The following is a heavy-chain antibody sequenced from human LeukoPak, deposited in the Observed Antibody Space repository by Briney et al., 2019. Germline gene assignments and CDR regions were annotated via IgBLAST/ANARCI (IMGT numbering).Heavy chain of an antibody. CDR2: ISYDGSNK. D-gene: IGHD3-22*01. CDR1: VFTFSSYA. V-gene: IGHV3-30-3*01. CDR3: AREDTYYYDSSGYFDY. J-gene: IGHJ4*02. Sequence: PGGFLRLSCAASVFTFSSYAMHWVRQAPGKGLEWVEVISYDGSNKYYADSVKGRFTISRDNSKNTLYLQMNSLRAEDTAVYYCAREDTYYYDSSGYFDYWGQGTLVTVSS.